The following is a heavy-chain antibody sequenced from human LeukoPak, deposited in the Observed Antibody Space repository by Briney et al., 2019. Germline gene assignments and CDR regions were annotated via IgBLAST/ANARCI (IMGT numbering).Heavy chain of an antibody. CDR2: ISWHGETT. V-gene: IGHV3-43D*03. CDR3: AKDLGLRGVGATPQY. CDR1: GFPFDDYG. J-gene: IGHJ4*02. D-gene: IGHD1-26*01. Sequence: PGGSLRLSCAASGFPFDDYGMLWVRQPPGKGLEWVSFISWHGETTYYSDSVKGRFTISRDSSKNSLYLQMNSLRTEDTGFYYCAKDLGLRGVGATPQYWGRGTVVIVSS.